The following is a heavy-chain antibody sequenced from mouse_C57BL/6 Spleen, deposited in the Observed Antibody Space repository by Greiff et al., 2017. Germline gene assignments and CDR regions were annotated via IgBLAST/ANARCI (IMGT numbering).Heavy chain of an antibody. V-gene: IGHV1-9*01. D-gene: IGHD3-2*02. CDR2: ILPGRGST. J-gene: IGHJ2*01. CDR1: GYTFTGYW. CDR3: ARWQLRLQVYFDY. Sequence: VQLQQSGAELMKPGASVKLSCKATGYTFTGYWIEWVKQRPGHGLEWIGEILPGRGSTNYNEKFKGKATFTADTSSNTAYMQLSSLTTEDSAIYYCARWQLRLQVYFDYWGQGTTLTVSS.